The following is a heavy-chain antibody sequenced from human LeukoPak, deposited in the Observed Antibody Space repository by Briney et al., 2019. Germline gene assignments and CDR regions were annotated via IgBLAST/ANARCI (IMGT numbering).Heavy chain of an antibody. Sequence: GASVKVSCKASGYSSTTYGISWVRQAPGQGLEGLAWIRPYNDDTKSAQRFQGRLTLTTDTSTNTVYMELRSLRSDDSALYYCGREYCDTTRCFGGDYWGQGTLVTVSS. D-gene: IGHD2-2*01. CDR2: IRPYNDDT. CDR3: GREYCDTTRCFGGDY. CDR1: GYSSTTYG. J-gene: IGHJ4*02. V-gene: IGHV1-18*01.